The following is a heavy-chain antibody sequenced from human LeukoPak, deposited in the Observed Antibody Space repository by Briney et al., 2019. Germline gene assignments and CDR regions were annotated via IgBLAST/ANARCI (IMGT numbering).Heavy chain of an antibody. J-gene: IGHJ6*02. CDR1: GGSISSYY. CDR3: ARDPTRYGMDV. V-gene: IGHV4-59*01. Sequence: KPSETLSLTCTVSGGSISSYYWSWIRQPPGKGLEWIGYIYYSGSTNYNPSLKSRVTISVDTSKNQFSLKLSSVTAADTAAYYCARDPTRYGMDVWGQGTTVTVSS. CDR2: IYYSGST.